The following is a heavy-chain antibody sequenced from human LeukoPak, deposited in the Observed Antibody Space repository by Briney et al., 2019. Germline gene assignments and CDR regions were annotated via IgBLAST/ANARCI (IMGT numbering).Heavy chain of an antibody. CDR2: ISGSGGST. CDR1: GFTFSSYA. V-gene: IGHV3-23*01. D-gene: IGHD2-2*01. J-gene: IGHJ3*02. CDR3: AKVRRWGLPAAIPFDAFDI. Sequence: GGSLRLSCAASGFTFSSYAMSWVRQAPGKGLEWVSAISGSGGSTYYADSVKGRFTISRDNSKNTLYLQMNSLRAEDTAVYYCAKVRRWGLPAAIPFDAFDIWGQGTMVTVSS.